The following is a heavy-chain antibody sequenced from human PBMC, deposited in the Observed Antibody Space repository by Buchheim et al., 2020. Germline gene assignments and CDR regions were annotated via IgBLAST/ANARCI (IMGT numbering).Heavy chain of an antibody. J-gene: IGHJ4*02. Sequence: QVQLVESGGGVVQPGRSLRLSCAASGFTFSDYGMHWVRQAPGKGLEWVAVISYDGSNKYYADSVKGRFIISRDNSKTTLYLQMNSLRAEDTAVYYCAKDVGGGTTLDYWGQGTL. CDR3: AKDVGGGTTLDY. D-gene: IGHD1-1*01. CDR1: GFTFSDYG. V-gene: IGHV3-30*18. CDR2: ISYDGSNK.